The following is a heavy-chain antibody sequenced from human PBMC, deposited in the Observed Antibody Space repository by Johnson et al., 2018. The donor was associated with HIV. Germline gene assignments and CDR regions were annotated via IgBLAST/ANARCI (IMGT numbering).Heavy chain of an antibody. CDR1: GFSFSDYY. Sequence: MHLVESGGGLVKPGGSLRLSCAASGFSFSDYYMSWIRQAPGKGLEWVAVIWYDGSNKYYADSVKGRFTISRDNSKNTLYLQMNSLRAEDMAVYYCARRFYDSSGAGFDIWGQGTMVTVSS. D-gene: IGHD3-22*01. V-gene: IGHV3-33*08. CDR2: IWYDGSNK. J-gene: IGHJ3*02. CDR3: ARRFYDSSGAGFDI.